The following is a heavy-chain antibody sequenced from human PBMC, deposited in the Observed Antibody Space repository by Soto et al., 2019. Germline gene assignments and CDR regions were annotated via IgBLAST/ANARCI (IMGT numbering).Heavy chain of an antibody. CDR3: AHRYGRSSGLVSEVGFDY. CDR2: IYWDDDK. CDR1: GFSLSTSGVG. Sequence: QITLKESGPTLVKPTQTLTLTCTFSGFSLSTSGVGVGWIRQPPGKALEWLALIYWDDDKRYSPSLKSRLTTTKDTSKNPVVLTMTNMAPVDTATYYCAHRYGRSSGLVSEVGFDYWGQGTLVTVSS. D-gene: IGHD6-19*01. J-gene: IGHJ4*02. V-gene: IGHV2-5*02.